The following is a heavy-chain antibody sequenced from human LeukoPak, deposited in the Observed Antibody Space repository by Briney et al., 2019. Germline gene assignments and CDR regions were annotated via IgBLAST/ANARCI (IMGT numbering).Heavy chain of an antibody. Sequence: PSETLSLTCTVSGGSISSYYWSWIRQPPVKGLEWIGYIYYSGSTNYNPSLKSRVTISVDTSKNQFSLKLSSVTAADTAVYYCARGGRSDNWFDPWGQGTLVTVSS. CDR2: IYYSGST. CDR1: GGSISSYY. CDR3: ARGGRSDNWFDP. J-gene: IGHJ5*02. V-gene: IGHV4-59*01.